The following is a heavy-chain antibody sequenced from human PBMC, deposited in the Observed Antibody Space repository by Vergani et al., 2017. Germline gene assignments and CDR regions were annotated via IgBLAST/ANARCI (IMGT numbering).Heavy chain of an antibody. V-gene: IGHV1-69*17. CDR2: IIPIFGIA. J-gene: IGHJ5*02. CDR3: ARAERDTAMVRGWEGGNNWFDP. D-gene: IGHD5-18*01. Sequence: QVQLVQSGAEVKKPGSSVKVSCKASGGTFSSYAISWVRQAPGQGLEWMGGIIPIFGIANYAQKFQGRVTITADKSTSAAYMELISLRSEDTAVYYCARAERDTAMVRGWEGGNNWFDPWGQGTLVTVSS. CDR1: GGTFSSYA.